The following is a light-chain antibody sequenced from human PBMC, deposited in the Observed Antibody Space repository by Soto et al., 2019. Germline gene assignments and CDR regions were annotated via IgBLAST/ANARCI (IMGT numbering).Light chain of an antibody. Sequence: EIVLTQSPGTLSLSPGERATLSCRASQSVSSSYLAWYQQKPGQAPRLLIDGASSRATGIPDRFSGSGSGTDFTLIISRLEPEDFAVYYCHQYDSSPLTFGGGTKVEIK. J-gene: IGKJ4*01. CDR3: HQYDSSPLT. V-gene: IGKV3-20*01. CDR1: QSVSSSY. CDR2: GAS.